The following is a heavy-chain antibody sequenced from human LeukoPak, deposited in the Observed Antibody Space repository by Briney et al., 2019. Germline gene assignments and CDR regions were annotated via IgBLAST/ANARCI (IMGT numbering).Heavy chain of an antibody. J-gene: IGHJ4*02. D-gene: IGHD3-22*01. CDR2: IWYDGSNI. CDR1: GISFSSHG. CDR3: ARARNDYDSNGFSLLDY. V-gene: IGHV3-33*01. Sequence: PGTSLRLSCAASGISFSSHGMHWVRQAPGKGLEWVAVIWYDGSNIYYADSVKGRFTIPRDNSKNTLYLQMNSLRAEDTALYYCARARNDYDSNGFSLLDYWGQGTLVTVSS.